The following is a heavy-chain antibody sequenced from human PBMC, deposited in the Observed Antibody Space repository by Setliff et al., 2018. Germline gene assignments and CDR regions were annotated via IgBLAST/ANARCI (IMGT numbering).Heavy chain of an antibody. V-gene: IGHV4-59*01. Sequence: PSETLSLTCTVSGGSISNYYWSWIRQSPGKGLEWIGYIHYSGKTNYNPPLKSRVTISVDMSKNQFSLRLSSVTAADTAVYYCAREQWLDPPGYYYMDVWAKGTTVTV. CDR2: IHYSGKT. D-gene: IGHD6-19*01. J-gene: IGHJ6*03. CDR1: GGSISNYY. CDR3: AREQWLDPPGYYYMDV.